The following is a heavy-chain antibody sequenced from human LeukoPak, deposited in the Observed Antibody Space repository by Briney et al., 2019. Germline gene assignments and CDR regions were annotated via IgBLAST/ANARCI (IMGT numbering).Heavy chain of an antibody. CDR1: GGSISSYY. J-gene: IGHJ2*01. V-gene: IGHV4-4*07. CDR2: IDTSGNT. D-gene: IGHD6-13*01. CDR3: ARVSSSWYQDWGFDL. Sequence: SETLSLTCTVSGGSISSYYWSWIRQPPGKGLEWIGRIDTSGNTNYKPSLKSRVTMSVDTSKNQFSLKLSSVTAADTAVYYCARVSSSWYQDWGFDLWGRGTLVTVSS.